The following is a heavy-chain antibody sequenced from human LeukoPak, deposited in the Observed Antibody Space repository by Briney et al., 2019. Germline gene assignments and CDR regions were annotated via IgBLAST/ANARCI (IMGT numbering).Heavy chain of an antibody. CDR1: GYTFTGYY. V-gene: IGHV1-2*02. J-gene: IGHJ5*02. Sequence: ASVKVCCKASGYTFTGYYMHWVRQAPGQGLEWMGWINPNSGGTNYAQKFQGRVTMTRDTSISTAYMELSRLRSDDAAVYYCARVRDRNWFDPWGQGTLVTVSS. CDR2: INPNSGGT. CDR3: ARVRDRNWFDP. D-gene: IGHD3-10*01.